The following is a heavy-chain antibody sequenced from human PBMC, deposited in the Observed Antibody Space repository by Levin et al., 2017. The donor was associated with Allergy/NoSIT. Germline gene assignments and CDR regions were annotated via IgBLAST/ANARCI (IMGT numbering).Heavy chain of an antibody. Sequence: GESLKISCAASGFTVSSHYMSWVRQAPGKGLEWVPVIYSGGSTYYADSVKGRFTISRDNSKNTLYLQMNSLRAEDTAVYYCARDRVHPATRSFHYYYYMDGWGNGTTVTVSS. D-gene: IGHD5-12*01. V-gene: IGHV3-66*01. CDR1: GFTVSSHY. CDR3: ARDRVHPATRSFHYYYYMDG. J-gene: IGHJ6*03. CDR2: IYSGGST.